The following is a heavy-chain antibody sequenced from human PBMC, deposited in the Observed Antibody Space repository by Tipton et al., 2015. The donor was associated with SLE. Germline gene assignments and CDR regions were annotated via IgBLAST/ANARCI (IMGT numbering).Heavy chain of an antibody. J-gene: IGHJ5*02. CDR3: ARDVGQWLVRGWFDP. D-gene: IGHD6-19*01. Sequence: QLVQSGAEVKKPGSSVKVSCKASGGTFSSYAISWVRQAPGQGLEWMGGIIPIFGTANYAQKFQGRVTITADTSTNTSYMELSSLRSEDTAVYYCARDVGQWLVRGWFDPWGQGTLVTVSS. CDR1: GGTFSSYA. CDR2: IIPIFGTA. V-gene: IGHV1-69*06.